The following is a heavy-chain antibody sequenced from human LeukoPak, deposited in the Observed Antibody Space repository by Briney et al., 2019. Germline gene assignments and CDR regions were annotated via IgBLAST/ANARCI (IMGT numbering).Heavy chain of an antibody. V-gene: IGHV4-31*03. Sequence: SETLSLTCTVSGGSISTGCYYWSWLRQHPGKGLEGIVYIDYSGSTYYNTSLKSRVTISADTSKNQFSLKLISVTTAATAVYYCARERSPAANFAYWGAGNLVTVSS. CDR2: IDYSGST. CDR3: ARERSPAANFAY. CDR1: GGSISTGCYY. D-gene: IGHD2-2*01. J-gene: IGHJ4*02.